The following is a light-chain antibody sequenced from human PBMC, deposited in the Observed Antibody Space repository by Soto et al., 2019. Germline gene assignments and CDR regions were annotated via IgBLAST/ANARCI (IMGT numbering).Light chain of an antibody. CDR1: QSISSY. CDR3: QQSYRTPPIT. CDR2: AAS. V-gene: IGKV1-39*01. Sequence: DIQMTQSPSSLSASVGDRVTITCRASQSISSYLNWYQQKPGKAPKLLIYAASSLQSGVPSRFSDSESGTDFTLTISSLQPEDFATYYCQQSYRTPPITFGQGTRLEIK. J-gene: IGKJ5*01.